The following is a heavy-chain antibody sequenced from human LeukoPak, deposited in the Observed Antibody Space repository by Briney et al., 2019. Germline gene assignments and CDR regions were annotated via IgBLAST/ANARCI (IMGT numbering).Heavy chain of an antibody. CDR3: AGSSSWYYYYMDV. D-gene: IGHD6-13*01. CDR1: GFTFSSYA. V-gene: IGHV3-30-3*01. J-gene: IGHJ6*03. Sequence: GRSLRLSCAASGFTFSSYAMHWVRQAPGKGLEWVAVISYDGSNKYYADSVKGRFTISRDNSKNTLYLQMNSLRAEDTAVYYCAGSSSWYYYYMDVWGKGTTVTVSS. CDR2: ISYDGSNK.